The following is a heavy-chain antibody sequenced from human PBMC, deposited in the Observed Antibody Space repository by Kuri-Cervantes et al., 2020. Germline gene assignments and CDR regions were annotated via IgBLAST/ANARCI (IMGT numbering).Heavy chain of an antibody. J-gene: IGHJ6*03. CDR3: ARANYDSTETHYYYMDV. Sequence: SETVPCQPSGYTFTNYGISRVRQAPGQRLEGMGWISAYNGDTNYAQKLQGRVTMTTDTSTSTAYMELRSLRSDDTAVYYCARANYDSTETHYYYMDVWGKGTTVTVSS. CDR2: ISAYNGDT. D-gene: IGHD3-22*01. CDR1: GYTFTNYG. V-gene: IGHV1-18*01.